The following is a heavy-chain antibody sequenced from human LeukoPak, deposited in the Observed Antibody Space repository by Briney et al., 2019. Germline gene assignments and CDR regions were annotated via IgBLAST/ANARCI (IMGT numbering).Heavy chain of an antibody. J-gene: IGHJ6*02. CDR1: GYTFTSYG. Sequence: ASVKVSCKASGYTFTSYGISWVRQAPGQGLEWMGWISAYNGNTNYAQKLQGRVTMTTDTSTSTAYMELRSLRSDDTAVYDCARDQGIRRIPYSSSPTSYYYGMDVWGQGTTVTVSS. D-gene: IGHD6-6*01. CDR2: ISAYNGNT. CDR3: ARDQGIRRIPYSSSPTSYYYGMDV. V-gene: IGHV1-18*01.